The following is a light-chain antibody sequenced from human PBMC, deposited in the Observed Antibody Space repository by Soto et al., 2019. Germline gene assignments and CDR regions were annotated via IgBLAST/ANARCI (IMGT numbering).Light chain of an antibody. CDR1: QSVSNNY. Sequence: EIVLTQSPGTLSLSPGKRATLSFRASQSVSNNYLAWYQQKPGQAPRLLIYGASNRATGIPDRLSGSGSGTDFTIPIRRLEPEDFAVYYCQQYGSSGTFGQGTKVDIK. CDR3: QQYGSSGT. V-gene: IGKV3-20*01. J-gene: IGKJ1*01. CDR2: GAS.